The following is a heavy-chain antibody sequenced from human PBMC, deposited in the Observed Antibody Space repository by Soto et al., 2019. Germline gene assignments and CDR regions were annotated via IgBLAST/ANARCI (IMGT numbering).Heavy chain of an antibody. CDR2: ITGGGEST. CDR1: GFSFNSYA. D-gene: IGHD5-12*01. CDR3: AKDLSCYGWKWYFHL. V-gene: IGHV3-23*01. Sequence: EVQLLESGGGLVQPGGSLGLSCAGSGFSFNSYAMSWIRQAPGKGLEWVSAITGGGESTYYADSVQGRFTISRDRSKNTVDLRMNSLRAEDTAIYYGAKDLSCYGWKWYFHLWCRGTLVTVSS. J-gene: IGHJ2*01.